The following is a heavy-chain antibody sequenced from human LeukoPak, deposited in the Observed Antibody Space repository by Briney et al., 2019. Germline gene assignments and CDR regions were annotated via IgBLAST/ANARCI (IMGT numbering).Heavy chain of an antibody. V-gene: IGHV1-69*13. J-gene: IGHJ4*02. CDR3: ASPSYYYGSGSYVY. Sequence: ASVKVSCKASGGTFSSYAISWVRQAPGQGLEWMGGIIPIFGTANYAQKFQGRVTITADESTSTAYMELSSLRSEDTAVYYCASPSYYYGSGSYVYWGQGTLVTVSS. D-gene: IGHD3-10*01. CDR2: IIPIFGTA. CDR1: GGTFSSYA.